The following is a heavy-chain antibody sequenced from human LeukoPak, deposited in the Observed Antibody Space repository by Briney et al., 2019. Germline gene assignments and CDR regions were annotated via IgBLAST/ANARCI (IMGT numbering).Heavy chain of an antibody. CDR1: GDSINNHD. Sequence: PSETLSLTCTVSGDSINNHDWSWSRQSPGKALEWIGDIYNSGSINYNPSLKSRVTISIDTSKNLFSLKVKSVTAADTAVYHCARKTTRGYCSGVSCYSWFDPWGQGTLVTVSS. V-gene: IGHV4-59*11. CDR3: ARKTTRGYCSGVSCYSWFDP. CDR2: IYNSGSI. J-gene: IGHJ5*02. D-gene: IGHD2-15*01.